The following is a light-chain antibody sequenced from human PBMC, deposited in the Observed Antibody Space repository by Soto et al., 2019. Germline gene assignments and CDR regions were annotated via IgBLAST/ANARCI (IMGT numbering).Light chain of an antibody. CDR2: DAS. J-gene: IGKJ5*01. V-gene: IGKV3D-20*02. CDR1: QSVSSSY. CDR3: QQSYSTPIV. Sequence: EIVLTQSPGTLSLSPGERATLSCRASQSVSSSYLAWYQQKPGQAPRLLIYDASNRATGIPARFSGSGSGTNFTLTISSLQPEDFATYYCQQSYSTPIVFGQGTRLEIK.